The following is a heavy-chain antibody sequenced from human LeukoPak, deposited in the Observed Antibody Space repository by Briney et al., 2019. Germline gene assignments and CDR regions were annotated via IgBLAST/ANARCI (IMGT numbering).Heavy chain of an antibody. Sequence: PGGSMRLSCAASGFTVSSNYMSWVRQAPGKGLEGVSVIYSGGSTYYADSVKGRFTISRDNSKNTLYLQMNSLRAEDTAVYYCARVEEDYDYGMDVWGQGTTVTVSS. J-gene: IGHJ6*02. CDR1: GFTVSSNY. V-gene: IGHV3-66*01. CDR3: ARVEEDYDYGMDV. CDR2: IYSGGST.